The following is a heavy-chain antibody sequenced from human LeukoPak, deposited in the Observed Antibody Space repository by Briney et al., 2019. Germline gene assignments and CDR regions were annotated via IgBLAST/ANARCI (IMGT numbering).Heavy chain of an antibody. Sequence: ASVKVSCKASGYTFNSYGISWVRQAPGQGLEWMGWISGYNGNTKYAQKFQGRVTMTRDTSISTAYMELSRLRSDDTAVYYCARSSLGEAPILLFQHWGQGTLVTVSS. CDR2: ISGYNGNT. D-gene: IGHD3-10*01. V-gene: IGHV1-18*01. CDR3: ARSSLGEAPILLFQH. J-gene: IGHJ1*01. CDR1: GYTFNSYG.